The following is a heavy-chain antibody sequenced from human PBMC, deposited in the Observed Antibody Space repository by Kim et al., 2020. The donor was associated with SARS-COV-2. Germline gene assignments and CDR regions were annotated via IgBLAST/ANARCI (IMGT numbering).Heavy chain of an antibody. V-gene: IGHV3-11*06. D-gene: IGHD3-10*01. Sequence: GGSLRLSCAASGFTFSDYYMSWIRQAPGKGLEWVSYISSSSSYTNYADSVKGRFTISRDNAKNSLYLQMNSLRAEDTAVYYCARGREFTHAFDIWGPGTMVTVSS. CDR3: ARGREFTHAFDI. CDR2: ISSSSSYT. CDR1: GFTFSDYY. J-gene: IGHJ3*02.